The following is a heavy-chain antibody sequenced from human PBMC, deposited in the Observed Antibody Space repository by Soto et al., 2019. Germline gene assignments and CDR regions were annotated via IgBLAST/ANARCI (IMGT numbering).Heavy chain of an antibody. V-gene: IGHV4-59*01. CDR1: GGSISSYY. Sequence: QVQLQESGPGLVKPSETLSLTCTVSGGSISSYYWSWIRQPPGKGLEWIGYIYYSGITNYNPALKSRVTISVDTSKTQFSLKLSSVTAADTAVYYCARVVYGIYYGSGTYGHYFDYWGQGTLVTVSS. D-gene: IGHD3-10*01. J-gene: IGHJ4*02. CDR3: ARVVYGIYYGSGTYGHYFDY. CDR2: IYYSGIT.